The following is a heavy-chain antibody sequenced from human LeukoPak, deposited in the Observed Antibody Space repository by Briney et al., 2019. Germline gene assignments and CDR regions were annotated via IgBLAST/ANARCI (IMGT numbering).Heavy chain of an antibody. CDR3: ARHDSAPDY. Sequence: GESLKISCKGSGYSFTNYWIGWVRQMPGKGLEWMGIIYPGDSDTRYSPSFQGQVTISADKSITTAYLQWRSLKASDTAIYYCARHDSAPDYWGQGTLVTVSS. CDR1: GYSFTNYW. V-gene: IGHV5-51*01. D-gene: IGHD6-6*01. CDR2: IYPGDSDT. J-gene: IGHJ4*02.